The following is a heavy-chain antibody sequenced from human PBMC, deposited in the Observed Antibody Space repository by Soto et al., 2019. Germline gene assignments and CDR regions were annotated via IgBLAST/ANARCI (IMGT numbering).Heavy chain of an antibody. V-gene: IGHV3-21*01. CDR3: ARGGSGIYYSDY. CDR2: ISSSSSYI. Sequence: GESLKISCAASGFTFSSYSMNWVRQAPGKGLEWVSSISSSSSYIYYADSVKGRFTISRDNAKNSLYLQVNSLCAEDTAVYYCARGGSGIYYSDYWGQGTLVTVSS. J-gene: IGHJ4*02. D-gene: IGHD3-10*01. CDR1: GFTFSSYS.